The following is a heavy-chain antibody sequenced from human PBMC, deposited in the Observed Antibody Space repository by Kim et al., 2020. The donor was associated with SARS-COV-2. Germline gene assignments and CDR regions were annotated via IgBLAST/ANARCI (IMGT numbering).Heavy chain of an antibody. CDR2: ISSRSSTT. Sequence: GGSLSLSCAGSGLIFSDYSMNWVRQAPGKGLEWVSYISSRSSTTDYADSGMGRFHVSRDNAKNFLYLQMNSLRDDDTAMYYCARDLGAAGASSFDIWGQGTMVTVSS. V-gene: IGHV3-48*02. D-gene: IGHD6-13*01. J-gene: IGHJ3*02. CDR1: GLIFSDYS. CDR3: ARDLGAAGASSFDI.